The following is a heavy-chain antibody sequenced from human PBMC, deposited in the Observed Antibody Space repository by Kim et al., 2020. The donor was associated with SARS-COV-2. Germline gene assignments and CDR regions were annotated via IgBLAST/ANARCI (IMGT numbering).Heavy chain of an antibody. CDR1: GGSISDYY. J-gene: IGHJ6*02. V-gene: IGHV4-4*07. CDR3: ARTGAMDV. Sequence: SETLSLTCTVSGGSISDYYWSWIRQPAGKGLEWIGRVYASGRTDYNPSLKSRVTMSLDTSTNQFSLKLSSVTAADTAVYYCARTGAMDVWGQGTTGTVSS. CDR2: VYASGRT.